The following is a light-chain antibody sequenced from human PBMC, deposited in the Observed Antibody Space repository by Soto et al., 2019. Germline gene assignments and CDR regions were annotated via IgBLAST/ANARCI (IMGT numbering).Light chain of an antibody. CDR2: GAS. Sequence: LLTQSPGTLSLSPGESTTLSCMGSQSVSSSYLACYQKKPGQDPRLLIYGASNRANGIQDRFSGSGSGTDFTLTTSSLEPEDFAVYYCQQCSNWPRTRYSCGQGTKVDIK. V-gene: IGKV3D-20*02. J-gene: IGKJ2*03. CDR3: QQCSNWPRTRYS. CDR1: QSVSSSY.